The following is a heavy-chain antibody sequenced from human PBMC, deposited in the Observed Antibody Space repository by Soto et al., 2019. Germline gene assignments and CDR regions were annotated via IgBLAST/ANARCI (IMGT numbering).Heavy chain of an antibody. Sequence: QVQVVQSGAEMKKPGASVKVSCKASGYTFTNYGIGWVRQAPGQGLEWMGWISAYNGNTNYAQKFQGRVTMTTDTTTSTAYMELRSLRSDDTAVYYCARGRADDSAGYSFYGMDVWGQGTTVTVSS. CDR3: ARGRADDSAGYSFYGMDV. D-gene: IGHD3-22*01. V-gene: IGHV1-18*01. J-gene: IGHJ6*02. CDR1: GYTFTNYG. CDR2: ISAYNGNT.